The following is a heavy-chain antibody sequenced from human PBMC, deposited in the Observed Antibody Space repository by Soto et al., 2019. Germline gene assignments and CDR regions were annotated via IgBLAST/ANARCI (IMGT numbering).Heavy chain of an antibody. CDR3: ARGLYYYDSSGYWGY. CDR2: ISSSSSTI. Sequence: GGSLRLSCAASGFTFSSYSMNWVRQAPGKGLEWVSYISSSSSTIYYADSVKGRFTISRDNARNSLYLQMNSLRDEDTAVYYCARGLYYYDSSGYWGYWGQGTLVTVSS. V-gene: IGHV3-48*02. J-gene: IGHJ4*02. CDR1: GFTFSSYS. D-gene: IGHD3-22*01.